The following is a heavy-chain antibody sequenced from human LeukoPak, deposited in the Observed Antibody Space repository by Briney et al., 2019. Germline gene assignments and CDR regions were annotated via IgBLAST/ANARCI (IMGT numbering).Heavy chain of an antibody. J-gene: IGHJ4*02. D-gene: IGHD2-2*01. V-gene: IGHV1-18*01. CDR1: GYTFTSYG. CDR2: ISAYNGNT. Sequence: ASVKVSCKASGYTFTSYGISWVRQAPGQGLEWMGWISAYNGNTNYAQKLQGRVTMTTDTSTSTAYMELRSLRSDDTAVYYCARLLVGWSSTGCKLYYFDYWGKGTLVTVSS. CDR3: ARLLVGWSSTGCKLYYFDY.